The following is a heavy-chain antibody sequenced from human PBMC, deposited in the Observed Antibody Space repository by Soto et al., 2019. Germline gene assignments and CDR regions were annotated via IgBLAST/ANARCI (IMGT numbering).Heavy chain of an antibody. CDR1: GYTLTELS. CDR3: ATGSYNWNAGGLDP. Sequence: QVQLVQSGAEVKKPGASVKVSCKVSGYTLTELSMHWVRQAPGKGLEWMGGFDPEDGETIYAQKFQGRVTMTEDTSTDPAAMELSSLRSEGTAVYYCATGSYNWNAGGLDPWGQGTLVTVSS. J-gene: IGHJ5*02. D-gene: IGHD1-1*01. CDR2: FDPEDGET. V-gene: IGHV1-24*01.